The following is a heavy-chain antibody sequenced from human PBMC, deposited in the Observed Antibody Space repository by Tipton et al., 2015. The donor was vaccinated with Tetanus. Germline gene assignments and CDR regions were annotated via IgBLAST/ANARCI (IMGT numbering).Heavy chain of an antibody. V-gene: IGHV3-33*01. CDR3: AREADCSGGSCFSGDFDN. J-gene: IGHJ4*02. CDR2: SWYDGTDK. D-gene: IGHD2-15*01. CDR1: GFIFSSYG. Sequence: AASGFIFSSYGIHRVRQAPGKGLEWVAVSWYDGTDKYYADSVKGRFTISRDNSKNTLYLQMNSLRAEDTAVYYCAREADCSGGSCFSGDFDNWGQGTLVTVSS.